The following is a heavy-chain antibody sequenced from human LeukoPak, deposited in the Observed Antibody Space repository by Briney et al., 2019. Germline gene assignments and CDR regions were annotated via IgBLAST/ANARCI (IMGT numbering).Heavy chain of an antibody. V-gene: IGHV4-59*01. D-gene: IGHD4-17*01. CDR2: IYYSGST. CDR3: ARAREWDYGDYSDAFDI. CDR1: GGSISSYY. Sequence: PSETLSLTCTVSGGSISSYYWSWIRQPPGKGPEWIGYIYYSGSTNYNPSLKSRVTISVDTSKNQFSLKLSSVTAADTAVYYCARAREWDYGDYSDAFDIWGQGTMVTVSS. J-gene: IGHJ3*02.